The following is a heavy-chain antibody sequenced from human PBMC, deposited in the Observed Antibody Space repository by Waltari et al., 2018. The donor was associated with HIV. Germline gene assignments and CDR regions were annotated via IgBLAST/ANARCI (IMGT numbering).Heavy chain of an antibody. CDR1: GYTFTDFA. CDR3: ARLNLKNGHLPSY. D-gene: IGHD2-8*01. J-gene: IGHJ4*02. Sequence: QVQLVQSGSELRTPGASVKVACKTSGYTFTDFALNWVRQAPGQGLQWMGWINTGTGKPAYAQDFTGRFVISLDTSVSTTYLQISSLKAEDTAVYYCARLNLKNGHLPSYWGQGTLVTVSS. V-gene: IGHV7-4-1*02. CDR2: INTGTGKP.